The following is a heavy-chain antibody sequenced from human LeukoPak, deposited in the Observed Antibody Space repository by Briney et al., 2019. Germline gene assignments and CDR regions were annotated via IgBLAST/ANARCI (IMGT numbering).Heavy chain of an antibody. CDR1: GGTFSSYT. CDR2: IIPIFGTA. CDR3: GRGSRWLDP. J-gene: IGHJ5*02. Sequence: SVKVSCKACGGTFSSYTISWVRQAPGQGLEWMGGIIPIFGTASYAQKFQGRVTMTRDTSTSTVYMELSSLRSEDTAVYYCGRGSRWLDPWGQGTLVTVSS. V-gene: IGHV1-69*05.